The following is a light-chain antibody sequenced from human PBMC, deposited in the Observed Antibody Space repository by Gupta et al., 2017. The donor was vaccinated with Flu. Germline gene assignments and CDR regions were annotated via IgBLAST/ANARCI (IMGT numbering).Light chain of an antibody. Sequence: HTMVTDEPSFSVSQGGTDKRTCGLSAATVSPSHRPTWYQQTPGQAPRTLIHNTKGRASGVPGRFSGSIVGGRAALTITVADGDDECFYYCALYIETGTSLFGGGTKVTVL. J-gene: IGLJ2*01. CDR3: ALYIETGTSL. CDR1: AATVSPSHR. V-gene: IGLV8-61*01. CDR2: NTK.